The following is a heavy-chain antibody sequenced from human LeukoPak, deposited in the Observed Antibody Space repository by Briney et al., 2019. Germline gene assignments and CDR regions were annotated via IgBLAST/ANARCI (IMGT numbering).Heavy chain of an antibody. CDR2: ISSSSSTI. D-gene: IGHD7-27*01. Sequence: GGSLRLSCAASGFTFSSYSMNWVRQAPGKGLEWVSYISSSSSTIYYADSVKGRFTISRDNAKSSLYLQMNSLRAEDTAVYCCARDPNWAPDAFDIWGQGTMVTVSS. V-gene: IGHV3-48*04. CDR1: GFTFSSYS. J-gene: IGHJ3*02. CDR3: ARDPNWAPDAFDI.